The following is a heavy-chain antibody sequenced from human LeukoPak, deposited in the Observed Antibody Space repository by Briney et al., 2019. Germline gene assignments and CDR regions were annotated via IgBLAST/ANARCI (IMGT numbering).Heavy chain of an antibody. CDR3: AGVHSSGWRRGTDDAFDI. CDR1: GGTFSSYA. V-gene: IGHV1-69*04. CDR2: IIPILGIA. Sequence: GSSVKVSCKASGGTFSSYAISWVRQAPGQGLEWMGRIIPILGIANYAQKFQGRVTITADKSTSTAYMELSSLRSEDTAVYYCAGVHSSGWRRGTDDAFDIWGQGTMVTVSS. D-gene: IGHD6-19*01. J-gene: IGHJ3*02.